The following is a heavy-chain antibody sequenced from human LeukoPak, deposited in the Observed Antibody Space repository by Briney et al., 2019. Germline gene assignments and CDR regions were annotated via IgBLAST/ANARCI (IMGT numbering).Heavy chain of an antibody. CDR1: GGSISSGDYY. Sequence: SETLSLTCTVSGGSISSGDYYWSWIRQPPGKGLEWIGYIYHSGSTYYNPSLKSRVTISIDRSKNQFSLKLSSVTAADTAVYYCARERGSSTNYFDYWGQGTLVTVSS. J-gene: IGHJ4*02. CDR2: IYHSGST. V-gene: IGHV4-30-2*01. CDR3: ARERGSSTNYFDY. D-gene: IGHD2-2*01.